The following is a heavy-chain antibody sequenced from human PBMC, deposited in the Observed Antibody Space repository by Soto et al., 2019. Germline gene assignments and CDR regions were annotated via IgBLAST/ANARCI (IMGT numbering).Heavy chain of an antibody. V-gene: IGHV3-33*01. CDR3: ARDLNCGGDCYSNY. CDR1: GFTFSSYG. J-gene: IGHJ4*02. CDR2: IWYDGSNK. Sequence: PGGSLRLSCAASGFTFSSYGMHWVRQAPGKGLEWVAVIWYDGSNKYYADSVKGRFTISRDNSKNTLYLQMNSLRAEDTAVYYCARDLNCGGDCYSNYWGQGTLVTVSS. D-gene: IGHD2-21*02.